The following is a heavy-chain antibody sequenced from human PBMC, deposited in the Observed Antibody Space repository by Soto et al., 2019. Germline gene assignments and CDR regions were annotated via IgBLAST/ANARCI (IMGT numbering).Heavy chain of an antibody. D-gene: IGHD5-12*01. Sequence: GGSLRLSCAASGFTFSSYAMSWVRQAPGKGLEWVSAISSSGGTIYYADSVKGRFTISRDNAKNTMYLQMNSLRAEDTAVYYCALSGYDLGAEYFQHWGQGTLVTVSS. CDR3: ALSGYDLGAEYFQH. V-gene: IGHV3-23*01. CDR1: GFTFSSYA. CDR2: ISSSGGTI. J-gene: IGHJ1*01.